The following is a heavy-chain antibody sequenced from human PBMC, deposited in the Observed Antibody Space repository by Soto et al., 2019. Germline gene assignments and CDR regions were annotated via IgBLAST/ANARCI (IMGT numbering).Heavy chain of an antibody. CDR1: GFSLSTSGVG. J-gene: IGHJ5*02. CDR2: IYWDDDK. CDR3: ARVRFLEWLLCPWFDP. Sequence: SGPTLVNPTQTLTLTCTFSGFSLSTSGVGVGWIRQPPGKALEWLALIYWDDDKRYSPSLKSRLAITKDTSKNQVVLTMTNMDPVDTATYYCARVRFLEWLLCPWFDPWGQGTLVTVSS. V-gene: IGHV2-5*02. D-gene: IGHD3-3*01.